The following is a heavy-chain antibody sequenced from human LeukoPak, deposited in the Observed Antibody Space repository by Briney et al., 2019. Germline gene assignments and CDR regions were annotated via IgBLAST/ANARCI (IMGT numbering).Heavy chain of an antibody. D-gene: IGHD3-10*01. CDR3: IPYYYGSGSSYNWFDP. Sequence: PGGSLRLSCAASGFTFSGSAMHWVRQASGKGLEWVGRIRSKANSYATAYAASVKGRFTISRDDSKNTAYLQMNSLKTGDTAVYYCIPYYYGSGSSYNWFDPWGQGTLVTVSS. CDR2: IRSKANSYAT. V-gene: IGHV3-73*01. CDR1: GFTFSGSA. J-gene: IGHJ5*02.